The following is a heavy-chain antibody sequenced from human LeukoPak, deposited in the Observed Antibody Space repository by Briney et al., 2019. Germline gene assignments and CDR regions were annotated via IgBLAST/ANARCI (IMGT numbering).Heavy chain of an antibody. CDR3: ARYFGVGRYFDY. CDR1: GFNFGVYG. J-gene: IGHJ4*02. V-gene: IGHV3-33*01. D-gene: IGHD3-10*01. Sequence: QPGTSLRLSCAASGFNFGVYGMHWVRQAPGKGLEWVGVIGHDGKYLKYVDSVRGRFTMSRDNSRNTLDLQMNGLRLEDTALYYCARYFGVGRYFDYCGQGTLVTVSS. CDR2: IGHDGKYL.